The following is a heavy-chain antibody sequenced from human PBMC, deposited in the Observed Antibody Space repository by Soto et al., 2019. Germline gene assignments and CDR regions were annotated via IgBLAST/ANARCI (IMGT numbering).Heavy chain of an antibody. V-gene: IGHV1-8*01. Sequence: ASVKVSCKASGYTLTSYDINWVRQATGQGLEWMGWMNPNSGNTGYAQKFQGRVTMTRNTSISTAYMELSSLRSEDTAVYYCARGGRVTWLRLSHYYMDVWGKGTTVTVSS. D-gene: IGHD5-12*01. CDR2: MNPNSGNT. CDR3: ARGGRVTWLRLSHYYMDV. J-gene: IGHJ6*03. CDR1: GYTLTSYD.